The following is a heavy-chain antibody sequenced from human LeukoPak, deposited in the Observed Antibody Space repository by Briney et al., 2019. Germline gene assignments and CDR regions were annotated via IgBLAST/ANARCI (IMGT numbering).Heavy chain of an antibody. J-gene: IGHJ4*02. V-gene: IGHV4-34*01. CDR1: GGSFSGYY. D-gene: IGHD5-24*01. CDR3: ARLTMASPDY. Sequence: SETLSLTCAVYGGSFSGYYWSWIRQPPGKGLEWIGEINHSGSTNYNPSLTSRVTISVDTSKNQFSLKLSSVTAADTAVYYCARLTMASPDYWGQGTLVTVSS. CDR2: INHSGST.